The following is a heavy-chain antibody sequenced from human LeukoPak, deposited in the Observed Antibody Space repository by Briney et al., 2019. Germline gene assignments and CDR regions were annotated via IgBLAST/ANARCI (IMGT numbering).Heavy chain of an antibody. V-gene: IGHV4-34*01. J-gene: IGHJ4*02. Sequence: PSETLSLTCAVYGGSFSGYYWSWIRQPPGQGLEWIGEINHSGSTNYNPSLKSRVTISVDTSKDQFSLKLSSVTAADTAVYYCARGAVVGATNGLDFDYWGQGTLVTVSS. D-gene: IGHD1-26*01. CDR2: INHSGST. CDR1: GGSFSGYY. CDR3: ARGAVVGATNGLDFDY.